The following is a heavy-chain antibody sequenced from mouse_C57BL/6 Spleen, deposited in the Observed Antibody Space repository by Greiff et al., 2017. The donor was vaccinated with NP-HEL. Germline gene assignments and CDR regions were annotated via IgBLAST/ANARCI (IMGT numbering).Heavy chain of an antibody. V-gene: IGHV2-2*01. CDR2: IWSGGST. CDR1: GFSLTSYG. Sequence: QVQLQQSGPGLVQPSPSLSITCTVSGFSLTSYGVHWVRQSPGKGLEWLGVIWSGGSTTYNAAFISSLSISKDNSKSQVFFKMNSLQADDAAIYYCARTMTTVVGEFAYWGQGTLVTVAA. J-gene: IGHJ3*01. CDR3: ARTMTTVVGEFAY. D-gene: IGHD1-1*01.